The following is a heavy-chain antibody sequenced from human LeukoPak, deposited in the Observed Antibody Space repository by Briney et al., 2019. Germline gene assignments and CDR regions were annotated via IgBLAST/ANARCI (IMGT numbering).Heavy chain of an antibody. Sequence: SQTLSLTCSVSVDSVSDGRYYWPWIRQQPGKGLEWIGYKYYSGSAQYNPSLKSRLTISIDTSKNQFSLQLSSVTAADTATYYCATPDCSGISCLDVFNMWGQGTRGTVSS. D-gene: IGHD2-15*01. CDR2: KYYSGSA. CDR1: VDSVSDGRYY. J-gene: IGHJ3*02. CDR3: ATPDCSGISCLDVFNM. V-gene: IGHV4-31*03.